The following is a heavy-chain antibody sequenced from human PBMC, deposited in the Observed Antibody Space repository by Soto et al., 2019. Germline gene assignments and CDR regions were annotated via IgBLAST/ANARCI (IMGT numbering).Heavy chain of an antibody. CDR1: GFTFSGSA. J-gene: IGHJ4*02. Sequence: EVQLVESGGGLVQPGGSLKLSCAASGFTFSGSAMHWVRQASGKGLEWVGRIRSKANSYATAYAASVKGRFTISRDDSKNTAYLQMNSLKTEDTAVSYCTRLYVDTAMDTVYWGQGTLVTVSS. D-gene: IGHD5-18*01. V-gene: IGHV3-73*02. CDR2: IRSKANSYAT. CDR3: TRLYVDTAMDTVY.